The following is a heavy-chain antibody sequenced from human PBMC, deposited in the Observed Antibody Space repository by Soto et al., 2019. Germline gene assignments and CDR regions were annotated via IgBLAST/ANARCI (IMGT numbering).Heavy chain of an antibody. CDR3: ARYARIPDY. Sequence: SETLSLTCTVSGASITSYYWSWIRQPPGQGLESLGYIYYTGDTNSNPSLKGRLTISIDTSKNQFSLKLSSVTAGDTAIYYCARYARIPDYWGQGTLVTVSS. D-gene: IGHD2-2*01. CDR2: IYYTGDT. CDR1: GASITSYY. V-gene: IGHV4-59*01. J-gene: IGHJ4*02.